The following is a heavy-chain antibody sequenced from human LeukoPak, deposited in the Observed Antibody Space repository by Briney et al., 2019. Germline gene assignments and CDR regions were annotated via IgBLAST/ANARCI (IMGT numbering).Heavy chain of an antibody. CDR1: GFTFSSYG. Sequence: GSLRLSCAASGFTFSSYGMHWVRQAPGKGLEWVAVISYDGSNKYYADSVKGRFTISRDNSKNTLYLQMNSLRAEDTAVYYCAKVLLWFGDFYGMDVWGQGTTVTVSS. D-gene: IGHD3-10*01. V-gene: IGHV3-30*18. CDR2: ISYDGSNK. J-gene: IGHJ6*02. CDR3: AKVLLWFGDFYGMDV.